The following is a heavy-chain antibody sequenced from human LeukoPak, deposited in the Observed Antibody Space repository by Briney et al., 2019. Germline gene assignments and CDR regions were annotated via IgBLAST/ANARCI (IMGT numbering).Heavy chain of an antibody. J-gene: IGHJ4*02. CDR2: ISGSGGNT. CDR1: GFTFSSYA. Sequence: GGSLRLSCAASGFTFSSYAMSWVRQAPGKGLEWVSNISGSGGNTYYEDSVKGRFTISRDKSKNTLYLQMSSLRAEDTAVYYCAKDCAYGEHAFDYWGQGTLVTVSS. V-gene: IGHV3-23*01. D-gene: IGHD4-17*01. CDR3: AKDCAYGEHAFDY.